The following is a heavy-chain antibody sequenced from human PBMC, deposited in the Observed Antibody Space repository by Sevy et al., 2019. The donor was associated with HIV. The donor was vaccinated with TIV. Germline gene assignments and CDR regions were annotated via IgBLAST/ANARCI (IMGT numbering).Heavy chain of an antibody. CDR3: ARAYSEYYYGMDV. D-gene: IGHD4-4*01. CDR1: GDSISGYY. Sequence: SETLSLTCTVSGDSISGYYWSWIRQPPGKGLELIGYFYYSRSTNYNPSLKSRVTISVDTSKNQVSLKVSSVTTADTAVYYCARAYSEYYYGMDVWGQGTTVTVSS. J-gene: IGHJ6*02. V-gene: IGHV4-59*01. CDR2: FYYSRST.